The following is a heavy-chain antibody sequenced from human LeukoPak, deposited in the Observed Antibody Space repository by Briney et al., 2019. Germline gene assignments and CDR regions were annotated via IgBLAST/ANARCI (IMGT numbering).Heavy chain of an antibody. D-gene: IGHD2-15*01. V-gene: IGHV4-61*01. J-gene: IGHJ4*02. CDR3: ARGPVYCCGGGSCSPFDY. Sequence: SETLSLTCTVSGGSVSSGSYYWSWIRQPPGKGLEWIGYIYYSGSTNYNPSLKSRVTISVDTSKNQFSLKLNSITAADTAVYYCARGPVYCCGGGSCSPFDYWGQGTLVTVSS. CDR2: IYYSGST. CDR1: GGSVSSGSYY.